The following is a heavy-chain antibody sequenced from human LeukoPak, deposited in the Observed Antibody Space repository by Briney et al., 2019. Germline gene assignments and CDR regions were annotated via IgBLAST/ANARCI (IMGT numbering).Heavy chain of an antibody. Sequence: SETLSLTCTVSGGSISSYYWSWIRQPAGKGLEWIGRIYTSGSTNYNPSLKSQVTMSVDTSKNQFSLKLSSVTAADTAVYYCARESSIVVVVAATPVFDYWGQGTLVTVSS. D-gene: IGHD2-15*01. CDR2: IYTSGST. J-gene: IGHJ4*02. CDR3: ARESSIVVVVAATPVFDY. CDR1: GGSISSYY. V-gene: IGHV4-4*07.